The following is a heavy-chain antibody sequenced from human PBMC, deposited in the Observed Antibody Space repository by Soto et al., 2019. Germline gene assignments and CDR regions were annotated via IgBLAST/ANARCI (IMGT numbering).Heavy chain of an antibody. V-gene: IGHV3-30*18. J-gene: IGHJ4*02. D-gene: IGHD2-8*02. CDR2: VSHDGSLY. Sequence: QVQLVESGGGVVQPGGSLRLSCAASGFTFSSCAMHWVRQVPGKGLEWLAVVSHDGSLYPYADSVKGRFSISRDNSRKTLYLQMGSLSPEDTAVYYCVKDRSDTWSFDYWGQGTLVTVS. CDR1: GFTFSSCA. CDR3: VKDRSDTWSFDY.